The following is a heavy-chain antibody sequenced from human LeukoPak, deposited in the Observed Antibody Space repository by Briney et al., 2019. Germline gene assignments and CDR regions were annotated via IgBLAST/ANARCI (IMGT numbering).Heavy chain of an antibody. D-gene: IGHD1-26*01. V-gene: IGHV3-66*01. CDR1: GFTANYNY. J-gene: IGHJ5*02. Sequence: PGGSMRLSCAAAGFTANYNYMSWVRQAPGKGMEWVSVIYSGGSTYYADSVKGRFTISRDDSKNTVYLQMNSLRVEDTAVYYCARVKVGITYWFDPWGQGTLVTVSS. CDR2: IYSGGST. CDR3: ARVKVGITYWFDP.